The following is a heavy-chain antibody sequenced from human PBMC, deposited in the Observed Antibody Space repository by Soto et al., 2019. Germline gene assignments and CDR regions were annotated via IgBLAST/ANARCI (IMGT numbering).Heavy chain of an antibody. CDR3: ASHPWGGHSLHN. CDR2: MNGGNGDT. CDR1: GYTFTSYA. J-gene: IGHJ4*02. D-gene: IGHD3-10*01. Sequence: QVQLVQSGAEVKTPGASVTFSCKDSGYTFTSYAMHWVRQAHGQSLEWIGWMNGGNGDTRYSQKVQDRVTLTRDTSASTAYMELSSLRSEDTAVYYCASHPWGGHSLHNWGQGTLVTVSS. V-gene: IGHV1-3*01.